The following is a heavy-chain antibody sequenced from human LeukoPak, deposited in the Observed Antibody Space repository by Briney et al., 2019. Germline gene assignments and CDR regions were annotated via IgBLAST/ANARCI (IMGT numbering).Heavy chain of an antibody. V-gene: IGHV3-48*03. CDR3: ARERNYYDSSGYLNNWFDH. Sequence: PGGSLRLSCAASGFTFSSYEMNWVRQAPGKGLEWVSYISSSGSTIYYADSVKGRFTISRDNAKNSLYLQMNSLRAEDTAVYYCARERNYYDSSGYLNNWFDHWGQGTLVTVSS. CDR2: ISSSGSTI. D-gene: IGHD3-22*01. J-gene: IGHJ5*02. CDR1: GFTFSSYE.